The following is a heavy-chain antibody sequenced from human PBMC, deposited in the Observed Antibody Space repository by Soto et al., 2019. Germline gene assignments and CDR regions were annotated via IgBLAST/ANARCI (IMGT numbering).Heavy chain of an antibody. CDR1: GYTFTSYD. D-gene: IGHD3-9*01. J-gene: IGHJ6*02. CDR2: MNPNSGNT. Sequence: GASVKVSCKASGYTFTSYDINCVRQATGQVLEWMGWMNPNSGNTGYAQKFQGRVTMTTNTSISTAYMELSSLRSEDTAVYYCARGRGLRYFDWLGGMDVWGQGTTVTVSS. CDR3: ARGRGLRYFDWLGGMDV. V-gene: IGHV1-8*01.